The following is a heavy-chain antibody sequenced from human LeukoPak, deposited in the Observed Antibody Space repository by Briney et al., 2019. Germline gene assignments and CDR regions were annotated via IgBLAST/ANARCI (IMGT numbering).Heavy chain of an antibody. CDR2: VHYGGST. V-gene: IGHV4-59*08. CDR1: GGSISGYY. Sequence: SETLSLTCTVSGGSISGYYWNWIRQPPGKGLEWIGYVHYGGSTNYNPSLKSRITISVDTSKNQFSLKVNSVTAADTAVYYCARSTDSLSQLWFGFDYWGQGTLATVSS. CDR3: ARSTDSLSQLWFGFDY. D-gene: IGHD5-18*01. J-gene: IGHJ4*02.